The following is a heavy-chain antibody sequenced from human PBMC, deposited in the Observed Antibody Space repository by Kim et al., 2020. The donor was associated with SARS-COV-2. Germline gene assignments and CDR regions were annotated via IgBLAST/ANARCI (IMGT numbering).Heavy chain of an antibody. D-gene: IGHD3-22*01. CDR1: GFTFSSYG. J-gene: IGHJ4*02. CDR2: IWYDGSNK. Sequence: GGSLRLSCAASGFTFSSYGMHWVRQAPGKGLEWVAVIWYDGSNKYYADSVKGRFTISRDNSKNTLYLQMNSLRAEDTAVYYCARDMGDPYDSSGYCDYWGQGTLVTVSS. V-gene: IGHV3-33*08. CDR3: ARDMGDPYDSSGYCDY.